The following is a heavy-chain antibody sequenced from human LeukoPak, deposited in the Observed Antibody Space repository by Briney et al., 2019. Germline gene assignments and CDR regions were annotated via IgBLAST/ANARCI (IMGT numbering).Heavy chain of an antibody. Sequence: GGSLRPSCAASGFNINYYYMSWVRQSPGKGLEWVSVIYSDGTTYYADSVKGRFTISRDNAKNSLYLQMNSLRAEDTAVYYCARDLWHIARYGHYMDVWGKGTTVTISS. J-gene: IGHJ6*03. CDR2: IYSDGTT. D-gene: IGHD2-21*01. V-gene: IGHV3-69-1*01. CDR1: GFNINYYY. CDR3: ARDLWHIARYGHYMDV.